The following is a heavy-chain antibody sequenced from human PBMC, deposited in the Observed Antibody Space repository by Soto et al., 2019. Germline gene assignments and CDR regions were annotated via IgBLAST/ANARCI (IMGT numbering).Heavy chain of an antibody. V-gene: IGHV4-59*01. Sequence: PSETLSLTCTVSGVSISSYYWSWIRQPPGKGLEWIGYIYYSGSTNYNPSLKSRVTISVDTSKNQFSLKLSSVTAADTAVYYCAGSGDYYGSGSYSYFDYWGQGTLVTVSS. CDR2: IYYSGST. D-gene: IGHD3-10*01. CDR3: AGSGDYYGSGSYSYFDY. J-gene: IGHJ4*02. CDR1: GVSISSYY.